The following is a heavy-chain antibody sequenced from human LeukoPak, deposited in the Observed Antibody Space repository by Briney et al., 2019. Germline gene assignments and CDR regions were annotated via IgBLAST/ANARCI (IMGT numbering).Heavy chain of an antibody. J-gene: IGHJ5*02. Sequence: GGSLRLSCAASGFTFSSYWMNWARQAPGKGLEWVASINHNGNVNYYVDSVKGRFTISRDNAKNSLYLQMSNLRAEDTAVYYCARGFGRPWGQGTLVTVSS. V-gene: IGHV3-7*03. CDR1: GFTFSSYW. D-gene: IGHD3-10*01. CDR3: ARGFGRP. CDR2: INHNGNVN.